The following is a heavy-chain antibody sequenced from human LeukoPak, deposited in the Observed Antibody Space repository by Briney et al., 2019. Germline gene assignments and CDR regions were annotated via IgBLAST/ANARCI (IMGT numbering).Heavy chain of an antibody. CDR1: GGSISSYY. J-gene: IGHJ5*02. V-gene: IGHV4-59*12. CDR3: ARDAYSYGYNWFDP. Sequence: PSETLSLTCTVSGGSISSYYWSWIRQPPGKGLEWIGYIYYSGSTNYNPSLKSRVTISVDTSKNQFSLKLSSVTAADTAVYYCARDAYSYGYNWFDPWGQGTLVTVSS. CDR2: IYYSGST. D-gene: IGHD5-18*01.